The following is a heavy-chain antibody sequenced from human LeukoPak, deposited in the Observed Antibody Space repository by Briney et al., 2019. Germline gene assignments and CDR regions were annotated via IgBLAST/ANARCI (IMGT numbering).Heavy chain of an antibody. V-gene: IGHV1-46*01. Sequence: ASVKVSCKASGYTFTSYYMHWVRQAPGQGLEWMGIINPSGGSTSYAQKFQGRVTMTRDTSTSTVYMELSSLRSEDTAVYYCARDYFFADTAMAREDYFDYWGQGTLVTVSS. J-gene: IGHJ4*02. D-gene: IGHD5-18*01. CDR3: ARDYFFADTAMAREDYFDY. CDR1: GYTFTSYY. CDR2: INPSGGST.